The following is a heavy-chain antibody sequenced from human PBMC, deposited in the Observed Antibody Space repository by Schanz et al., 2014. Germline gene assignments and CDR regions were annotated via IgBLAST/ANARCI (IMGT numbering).Heavy chain of an antibody. CDR2: IWYDGTDR. D-gene: IGHD5-12*01. CDR1: GFTFNNYG. CDR3: ARGGRGGYPGRVFDI. Sequence: QVQLVESGGGVVRPGRSLRLSCAASGFTFNNYGMHWVRQAPGKGLEWVAVIWYDGTDRYYADSVKGRFTISRDNSRDRVYLQMNSLRGEDTAVYYCARGGRGGYPGRVFDIGGQGKMVTASS. J-gene: IGHJ3*02. V-gene: IGHV3-30*19.